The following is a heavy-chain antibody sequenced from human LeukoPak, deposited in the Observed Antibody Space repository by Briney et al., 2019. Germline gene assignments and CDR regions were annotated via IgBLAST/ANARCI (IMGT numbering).Heavy chain of an antibody. J-gene: IGHJ4*02. Sequence: GGSLRLSCAASGFTFSSYAMSWVRQAPGKGLEWVSAISGSGGSTYYADSVKGRFTISRDNSKSTLYLQMNSLRAEDTAVYYCAKDPLESEYYFDYWGQGTLVTVSS. CDR1: GFTFSSYA. CDR3: AKDPLESEYYFDY. CDR2: ISGSGGST. D-gene: IGHD1-1*01. V-gene: IGHV3-23*01.